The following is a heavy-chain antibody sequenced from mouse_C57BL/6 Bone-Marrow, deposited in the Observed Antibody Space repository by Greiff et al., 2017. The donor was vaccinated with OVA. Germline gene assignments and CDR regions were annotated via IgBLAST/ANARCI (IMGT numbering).Heavy chain of an antibody. CDR1: GFTFSNYW. D-gene: IGHD1-1*01. Sequence: EVKLVESGGGLVQPGGSMKLSCVASGFTFSNYWMNWVRQSPEKGLEWVAQIRLKSDNYATHYAESVKGRLTISRDDSKSSVYLQMNNLRAEDTGIYYCTSFYYYGSSGAMDYWGQGTSVTVSS. J-gene: IGHJ4*01. CDR2: IRLKSDNYAT. CDR3: TSFYYYGSSGAMDY. V-gene: IGHV6-3*01.